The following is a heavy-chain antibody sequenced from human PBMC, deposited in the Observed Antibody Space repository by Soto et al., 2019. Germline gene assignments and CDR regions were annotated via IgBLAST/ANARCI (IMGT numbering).Heavy chain of an antibody. CDR2: ISSSSSTI. D-gene: IGHD3-10*01. V-gene: IGHV3-48*01. Sequence: GGSLRLSCAASGFTFSSYSMNWVRQAPGKGLEWVSYISSSSSTIYYADSVKGRFTISRDNAKNSLYLQMNSLRAEDTAVYYCARKGGLLWFGELVHYMGVWGKGTTVTVSS. J-gene: IGHJ6*03. CDR1: GFTFSSYS. CDR3: ARKGGLLWFGELVHYMGV.